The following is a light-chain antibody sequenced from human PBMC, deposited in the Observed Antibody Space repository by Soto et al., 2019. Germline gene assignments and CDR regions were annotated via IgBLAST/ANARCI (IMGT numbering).Light chain of an antibody. V-gene: IGKV3-20*01. CDR3: QHYDIWTLT. CDR2: AAS. CDR1: QSVSSSY. Sequence: EVVLTQSPGTLSLSPGERATLSCRASQSVSSSYLAWYQQKPGQAPRILIYAASTRATGVPARFSGSGSGTECTLTISDLKYEDGAVYSCQHYDIWTLTFGGGTKVDIK. J-gene: IGKJ4*01.